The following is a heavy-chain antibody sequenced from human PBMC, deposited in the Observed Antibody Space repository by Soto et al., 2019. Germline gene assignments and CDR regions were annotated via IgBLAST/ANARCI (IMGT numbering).Heavy chain of an antibody. Sequence: GKSLKISCKGSGYSFFSHWIGWVRQMPGKGLEWVGIIYPADSETRYSPSFQGQVTISVDKSINTAYLQWSSLKASDTAMYYCARRPWLSGYYDYWGQGTLVTV. CDR1: GYSFFSHW. V-gene: IGHV5-51*03. CDR3: ARRPWLSGYYDY. J-gene: IGHJ4*02. CDR2: IYPADSET. D-gene: IGHD3-22*01.